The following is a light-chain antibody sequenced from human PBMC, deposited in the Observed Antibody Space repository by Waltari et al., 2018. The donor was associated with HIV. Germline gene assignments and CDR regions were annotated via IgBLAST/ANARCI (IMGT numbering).Light chain of an antibody. V-gene: IGKV3-20*01. J-gene: IGKJ1*01. CDR3: QQCATSPGT. CDR2: GAS. Sequence: MVLTQSPGTLSLSPGDRAILSCRASQRVSANFLAWYQQRPGQDPRLLVYGASRRATSTPARFSCGWSGTDFTLTINRLQPEDFAVYYCQQCATSPGTFGQGTTV. CDR1: QRVSANF.